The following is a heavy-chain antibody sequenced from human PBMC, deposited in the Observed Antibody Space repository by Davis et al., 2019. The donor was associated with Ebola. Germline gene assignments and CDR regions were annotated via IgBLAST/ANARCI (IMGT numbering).Heavy chain of an antibody. D-gene: IGHD3-22*01. V-gene: IGHV3-48*02. CDR1: GFTFSSYS. CDR2: ISSSSSTI. J-gene: IGHJ4*02. Sequence: GESLKISCAASGFTFSSYSMNWVRQAPGKGLEWVSYISSSSSTIYYADSVKGRFTISRDNAKNSLYLQMNSLRDEDTAVYYCARLQRNYYDSSGYSDYWGQGTLVTVSS. CDR3: ARLQRNYYDSSGYSDY.